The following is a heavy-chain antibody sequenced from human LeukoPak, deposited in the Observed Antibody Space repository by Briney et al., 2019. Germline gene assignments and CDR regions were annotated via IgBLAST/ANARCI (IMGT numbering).Heavy chain of an antibody. CDR3: ATDLISRQNYYDSSGFARRTPLNY. CDR2: IRYDGSNK. CDR1: GFTFSSYG. V-gene: IGHV3-30*02. D-gene: IGHD3-22*01. J-gene: IGHJ4*02. Sequence: PGGSLRLSCAASGFTFSSYGMHWVRQAPGKGLEWVAFIRYDGSNKYYADSVKGRFTISRDNSKNTLYLQMNSVRIEDTAVYYCATDLISRQNYYDSSGFARRTPLNYWGQGTLVTVSS.